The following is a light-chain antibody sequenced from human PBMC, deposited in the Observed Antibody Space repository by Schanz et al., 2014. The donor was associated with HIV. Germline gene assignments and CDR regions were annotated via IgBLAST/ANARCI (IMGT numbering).Light chain of an antibody. CDR3: QQSYSTPPLT. CDR1: QGISNL. CDR2: AAS. V-gene: IGKV1-27*01. Sequence: DIQMTQSPSSLSASLGDSVTITCRASQGISNLLAWYQQKPGKVPKVLIYAASTLQSGVPSRFSGSGSGTDFTLTISSLQPEDVATYYCQQSYSTPPLTFGGGTKVEIK. J-gene: IGKJ4*01.